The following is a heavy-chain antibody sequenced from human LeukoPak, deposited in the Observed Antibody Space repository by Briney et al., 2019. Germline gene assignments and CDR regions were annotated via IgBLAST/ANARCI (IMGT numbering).Heavy chain of an antibody. D-gene: IGHD6-13*01. CDR2: INHSGST. J-gene: IGHJ5*02. CDR1: GGSFRGYY. CDR3: ARSMKVSGHQPAAGTTRWFDP. V-gene: IGHV4-34*01. Sequence: SETLSLTXAVYGGSFRGYYWSWIRQPPGKGLEWIGEINHSGSTNYNPSLKSRVTISVDTSKNQFSLTLSSVTAADTAVYYCARSMKVSGHQPAAGTTRWFDPWGQGTLVTVSS.